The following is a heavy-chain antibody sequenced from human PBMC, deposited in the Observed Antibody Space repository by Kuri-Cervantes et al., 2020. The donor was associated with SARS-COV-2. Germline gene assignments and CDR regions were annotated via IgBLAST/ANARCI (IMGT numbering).Heavy chain of an antibody. J-gene: IGHJ6*02. D-gene: IGHD1-1*01. V-gene: IGHV1-2*04. CDR1: GYTFTGYY. CDR3: ARKKVQLERRGYYYYGMDV. Sequence: ASVKVSCKASGYTFTGYYMHWVRQAPGQGLEWMGWINPNSGGTNYAQKFQGWVTMTRDTSISTAYMELSRLRSDDTAVYYCARKKVQLERRGYYYYGMDVWGQGTTVTVSS. CDR2: INPNSGGT.